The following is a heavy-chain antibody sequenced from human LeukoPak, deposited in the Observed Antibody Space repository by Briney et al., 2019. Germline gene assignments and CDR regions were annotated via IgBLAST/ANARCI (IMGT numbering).Heavy chain of an antibody. V-gene: IGHV1-46*01. J-gene: IGHJ4*02. CDR3: ARDSSTSCYDY. CDR2: INPSAGST. CDR1: GYTSTSYY. Sequence: ASVKVSCKASGYTSTSYYMHWVRHAPGQGLEWMGIINPSAGSTSYAQKFQGRVTMTRDTSTSTVYMELSSLRSEDTAVYYCARDSSTSCYDYWGQGTLVTVSS. D-gene: IGHD2-2*01.